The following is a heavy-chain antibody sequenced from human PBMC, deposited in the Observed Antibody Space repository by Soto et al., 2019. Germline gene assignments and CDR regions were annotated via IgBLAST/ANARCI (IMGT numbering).Heavy chain of an antibody. CDR2: IYYSGST. CDR3: ARIDMGYSYGQKTPSDYGMDV. V-gene: IGHV4-30-4*01. CDR1: GGSISSGDYY. Sequence: PSETLSLTCTVSGGSISSGDYYWSWIRQPPGKGLEWIGYIYYSGSTYYNPSLKSRVTISVDTSKNQFSLKLSSVTAADTAVYYCARIDMGYSYGQKTPSDYGMDVWGQGTTVTAP. D-gene: IGHD5-18*01. J-gene: IGHJ6*02.